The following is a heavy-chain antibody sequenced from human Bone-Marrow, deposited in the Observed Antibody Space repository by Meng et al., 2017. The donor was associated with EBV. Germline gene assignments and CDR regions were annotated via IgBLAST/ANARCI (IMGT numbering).Heavy chain of an antibody. J-gene: IGHJ4*02. CDR2: MYYNGIT. Sequence: QVPGPCSVKPYPTLSLPCAGAGGSIRTGYYYWTWIRQPPGKGLEWIGYMYYNGITYYNPSLKSRVTISGDSSKNRFSLKLTSVTAADTAVYFCARGSSFCSGGSCFENWGQGTLVTVSS. CDR3: ARGSSFCSGGSCFEN. V-gene: IGHV4-30-4*01. D-gene: IGHD2-15*01. CDR1: GGSIRTGYYY.